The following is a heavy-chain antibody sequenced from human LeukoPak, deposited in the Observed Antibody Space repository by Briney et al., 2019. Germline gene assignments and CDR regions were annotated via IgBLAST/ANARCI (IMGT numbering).Heavy chain of an antibody. D-gene: IGHD6-13*01. CDR3: ATSRYSSILNDY. Sequence: AASVKVSCKASGYTFTSYDINWVRQAPGQGLEGMGWMNPNSGNTGYAQKFQGRVTITRNTSISTAYMELSSLRSEDTAVYYCATSRYSSILNDYWGQGTLVTVSS. CDR1: GYTFTSYD. CDR2: MNPNSGNT. J-gene: IGHJ4*02. V-gene: IGHV1-8*01.